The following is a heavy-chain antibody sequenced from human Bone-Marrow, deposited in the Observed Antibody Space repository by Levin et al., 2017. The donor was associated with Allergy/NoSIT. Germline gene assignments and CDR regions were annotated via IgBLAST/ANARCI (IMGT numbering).Heavy chain of an antibody. D-gene: IGHD4/OR15-4a*01. CDR3: AGGPNNQRY. CDR1: GFTVSNNY. CDR2: IYSGGTT. J-gene: IGHJ4*02. V-gene: IGHV3-53*01. Sequence: GESLKISCAVSGFTVSNNYMSWVRQAPGKGLEWVSVIYSGGTTYYADSVKGRFTISRDSSKNTVYLQMNSLRAEDTAVYYCAGGPNNQRYWGQGTLVTVSS.